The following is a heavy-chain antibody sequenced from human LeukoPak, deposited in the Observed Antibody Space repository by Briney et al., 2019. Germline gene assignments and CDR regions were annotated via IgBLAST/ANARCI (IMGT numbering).Heavy chain of an antibody. CDR1: GFTFSSYW. Sequence: GGSLRLSCAASGFTFSSYWMSWVRQAPGKGLEWVANIKQDGSEKYYVDSVKGRFTISRDNVKNTLYLQMNSLRAEDTAVYYCAKASGVPWADYAFDIWGQGTMVTVSS. V-gene: IGHV3-7*01. D-gene: IGHD3-10*01. J-gene: IGHJ3*02. CDR3: AKASGVPWADYAFDI. CDR2: IKQDGSEK.